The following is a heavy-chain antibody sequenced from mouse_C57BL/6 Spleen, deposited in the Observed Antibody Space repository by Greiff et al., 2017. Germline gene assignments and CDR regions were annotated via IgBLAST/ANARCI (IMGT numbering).Heavy chain of an antibody. CDR2: IDPSDSET. Sequence: QVQLQQPGAELVRPGSSVKLSCKASGYTFTSYWMHWVKQRPIQGLEWIGNIDPSDSETHYNQKFKDKATLTVDKSSSTAYMQLSSLTSEDSAVYYCARAYYSSYFDYWGQGTTLTVSS. CDR1: GYTFTSYW. D-gene: IGHD2-5*01. V-gene: IGHV1-52*01. CDR3: ARAYYSSYFDY. J-gene: IGHJ2*01.